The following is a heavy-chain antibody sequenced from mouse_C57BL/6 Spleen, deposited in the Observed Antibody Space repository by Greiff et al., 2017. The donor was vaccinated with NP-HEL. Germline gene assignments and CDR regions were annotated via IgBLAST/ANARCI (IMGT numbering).Heavy chain of an antibody. D-gene: IGHD2-3*01. CDR2: IYPGDGDT. CDR1: GYAFSSSW. CDR3: ARTIYDGYPLFDD. Sequence: QVQLQQSGPELVKPGASVKISCQASGYAFSSSWMNWVKQRPGKGLEWIGRIYPGDGDTNYNGKFKGKATLTADKSSSTAYMQLSSLTSEDSAVYFCARTIYDGYPLFDDWGQGTTLTVSS. V-gene: IGHV1-82*01. J-gene: IGHJ2*01.